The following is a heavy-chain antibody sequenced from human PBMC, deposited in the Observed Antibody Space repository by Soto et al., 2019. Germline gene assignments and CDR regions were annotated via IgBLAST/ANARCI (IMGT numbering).Heavy chain of an antibody. CDR1: GGSINSGDDY. V-gene: IGHV4-30-4*01. D-gene: IGHD3-22*01. CDR3: ARHYDSSGYYPPAFDY. J-gene: IGHJ4*02. CDR2: IYYSGST. Sequence: SETMSLTCTVSGGSINSGDDYWSWIRQPPGKGLECIGYIYYSGSTYYNPSLKSRVTISVDTSKNQFSLKLSSVTAADTAVYYCARHYDSSGYYPPAFDYWGQGTLVTVSS.